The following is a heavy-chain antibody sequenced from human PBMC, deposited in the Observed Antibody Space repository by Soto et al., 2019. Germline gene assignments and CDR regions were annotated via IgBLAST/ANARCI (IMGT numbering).Heavy chain of an antibody. J-gene: IGHJ4*02. CDR1: GFTFGDYA. D-gene: IGHD6-13*01. CDR3: TREAYSSHLDY. Sequence: PGGSLRLSCTASGFTFGDYAMSWFRQAPGKGLEWVGFIRSKAYGGTTEYAASVKGRFTISRDDSKSIAYLQMNSLKTEDTAVYYCTREAYSSHLDYWGQGTLVTVSS. V-gene: IGHV3-49*03. CDR2: IRSKAYGGTT.